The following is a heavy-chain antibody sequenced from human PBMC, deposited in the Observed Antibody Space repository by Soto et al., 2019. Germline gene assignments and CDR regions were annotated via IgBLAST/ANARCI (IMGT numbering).Heavy chain of an antibody. CDR2: MNPNSGNT. J-gene: IGHJ6*01. Sequence: GASVKVSCKASGYTFTSYDINWVRQATGQGLEWMGWMNPNSGNTGYAQKFQGRVTMTRNTSISTAYMELSSLRSEDTAVYYCARGFQPDGKYYYSGMGVWERGTTGTVAS. V-gene: IGHV1-8*01. CDR3: ARGFQPDGKYYYSGMGV. CDR1: GYTFTSYD. D-gene: IGHD1-1*01.